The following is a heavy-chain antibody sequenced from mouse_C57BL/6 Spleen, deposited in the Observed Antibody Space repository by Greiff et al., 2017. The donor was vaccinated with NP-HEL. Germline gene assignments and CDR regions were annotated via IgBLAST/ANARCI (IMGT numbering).Heavy chain of an antibody. CDR2: IYPGDGDT. V-gene: IGHV1-82*01. D-gene: IGHD2-4*01. Sequence: QVQLQQSGPELVKPGASVKISCKASGYAFSSSWMNWVKQRPGKGLEWIGRIYPGDGDTNYNGKFKGKATLTADKSSSTAYMQLSSLTSEDSAVYFCARSDYLLAMDYWGQGTSVTVSS. J-gene: IGHJ4*01. CDR1: GYAFSSSW. CDR3: ARSDYLLAMDY.